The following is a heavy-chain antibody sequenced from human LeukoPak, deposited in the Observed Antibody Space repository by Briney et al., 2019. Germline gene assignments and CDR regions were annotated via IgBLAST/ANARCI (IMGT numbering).Heavy chain of an antibody. CDR2: ISSSGSTI. Sequence: GGSLRIFCGAAAFTFSSYEMNWVRQAPGQGLEWVSYISSSGSTIYYADSVKGRFTISRDNAKNSLYLQMNSLRAEDTAVYYCARNDIVVVPAALLSYYFYGMDVWGQGTTVTVSS. CDR1: AFTFSSYE. D-gene: IGHD2-2*01. CDR3: ARNDIVVVPAALLSYYFYGMDV. V-gene: IGHV3-48*03. J-gene: IGHJ6*02.